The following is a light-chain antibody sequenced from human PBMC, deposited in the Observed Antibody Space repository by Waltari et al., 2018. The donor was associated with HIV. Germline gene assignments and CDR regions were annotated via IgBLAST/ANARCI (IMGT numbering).Light chain of an antibody. Sequence: QSALTQPASVSGSPGQSITISCTGISSNVGSDDLVSWYQQHPGEAPKLIIYEVTKRPSGVSNRFSASKSGNTASLTISGLQAEDEADYYCCSCPRSGIRYVFGTGTKVTVL. CDR1: SSNVGSDDL. CDR2: EVT. V-gene: IGLV2-23*02. J-gene: IGLJ1*01. CDR3: CSCPRSGIRYV.